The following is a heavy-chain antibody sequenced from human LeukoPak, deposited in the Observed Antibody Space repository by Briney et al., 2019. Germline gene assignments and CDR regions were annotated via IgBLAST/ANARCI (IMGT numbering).Heavy chain of an antibody. J-gene: IGHJ6*02. CDR2: IYPGDSDT. CDR3: ARVYYDSSVSYYYGMDV. D-gene: IGHD3-22*01. V-gene: IGHV5-51*01. CDR1: GYSFTSYW. Sequence: GESLKISCKGSGYSFTSYWIGWVRQMLGKGLEWMGIIYPGDSDTRYSPSFQGQGTISADKSISTAYLQWSSLKASDTAMYYCARVYYDSSVSYYYGMDVWGQGTTVTVSS.